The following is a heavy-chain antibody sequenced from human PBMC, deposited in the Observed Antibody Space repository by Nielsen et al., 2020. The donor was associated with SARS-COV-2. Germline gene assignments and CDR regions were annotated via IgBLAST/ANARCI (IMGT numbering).Heavy chain of an antibody. CDR1: GFIFGSYT. D-gene: IGHD3-22*01. J-gene: IGHJ5*01. CDR3: AREQRDYSDHIKWFDS. Sequence: GGSLRLSCAAPGFIFGSYTMTYFRQAPGKGLEWVSSISSTSSYIYYADSVKGRFTISRDNAESSLYLQMNSLRAEDTAVYYCAREQRDYSDHIKWFDSWGQGTLVTVSS. CDR2: ISSTSSYI. V-gene: IGHV3-21*01.